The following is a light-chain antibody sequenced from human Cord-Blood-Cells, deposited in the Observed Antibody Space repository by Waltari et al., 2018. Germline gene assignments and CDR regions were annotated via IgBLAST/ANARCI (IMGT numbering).Light chain of an antibody. J-gene: IGLJ2*01. CDR2: RNN. Sequence: QSVLTQPPSASGTPGQRVTIPCSGSSSTIGSNYVYWYQQLPGTAPNLLIYRNNQRPSGVPDRFSGSKSGTSASLAISGLRSEDEADYYCAAWDDSLSVVVFGGGTKLTVL. V-gene: IGLV1-47*01. CDR1: SSTIGSNY. CDR3: AAWDDSLSVVV.